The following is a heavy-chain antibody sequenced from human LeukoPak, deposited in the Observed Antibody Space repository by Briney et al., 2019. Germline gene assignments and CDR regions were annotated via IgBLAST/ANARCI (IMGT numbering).Heavy chain of an antibody. Sequence: SETLSLTCSVSDDSITMYYWTWIRQPPGKGLEWIGYVDHTGSTNFNPSLNGRVSISRDTTKNLFSLKMRSVTAADTAVYYCARDPYVGGAANDPYDYWGQGTLVTVSS. J-gene: IGHJ4*02. V-gene: IGHV4-59*12. CDR2: VDHTGST. D-gene: IGHD1-1*01. CDR1: DDSITMYY. CDR3: ARDPYVGGAANDPYDY.